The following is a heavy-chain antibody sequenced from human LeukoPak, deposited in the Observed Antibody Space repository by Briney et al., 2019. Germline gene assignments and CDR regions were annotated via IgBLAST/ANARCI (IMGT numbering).Heavy chain of an antibody. J-gene: IGHJ4*02. V-gene: IGHV3-33*01. D-gene: IGHD6-19*01. CDR3: ARVAGSGTEDFDY. CDR1: GFTFSSYS. CDR2: IWYDGSNK. Sequence: GGSLRLSCTASGFTFSSYSMHWVRQAPGKGLEWVAVIWYDGSNKYYADSVKGRFTISRDNSKNTLYLQMNSLRAEDTAVYYCARVAGSGTEDFDYWGQGTLVTVSS.